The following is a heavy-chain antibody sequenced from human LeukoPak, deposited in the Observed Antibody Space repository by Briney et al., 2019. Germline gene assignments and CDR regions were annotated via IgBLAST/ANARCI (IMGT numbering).Heavy chain of an antibody. V-gene: IGHV1-2*02. D-gene: IGHD2-2*01. J-gene: IGHJ6*02. Sequence: XXWVRQXPGQGLEWMGWINPNRGGTNYAQKFQGRVTMTRDTSISTAYMELSRLRSDDTAVYYCARDRVVVVPAAMYYYYYGMDVWGQGTTVTVSS. CDR3: ARDRVVVVPAAMYYYYYGMDV. CDR2: INPNRGGT.